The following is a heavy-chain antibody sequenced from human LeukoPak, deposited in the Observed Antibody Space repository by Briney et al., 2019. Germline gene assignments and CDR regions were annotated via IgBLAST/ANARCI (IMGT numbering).Heavy chain of an antibody. CDR3: ARAPYGSGYFDY. D-gene: IGHD3-10*01. V-gene: IGHV3-30*01. CDR1: GFTFSSYA. CDR2: ISYDGSNK. J-gene: IGHJ4*02. Sequence: GRSLRLSCAASGFTFSSYAMHCVRQAPGERLEWVAVISYDGSNKYYADSVKGRFTISRDNSKNTLYLQMNSLRAEDTAVYYCARAPYGSGYFDYWGQGTLVTVSS.